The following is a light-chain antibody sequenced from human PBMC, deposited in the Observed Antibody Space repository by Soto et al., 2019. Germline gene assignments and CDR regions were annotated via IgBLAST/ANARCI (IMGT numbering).Light chain of an antibody. CDR3: QSFDTSLSGFVV. CDR1: SSNIGAGYD. V-gene: IGLV1-40*01. Sequence: QSVLTQPPSMSGAPGQRVTISCTGSSSNIGAGYDVHWYQQHPGTAPKLLIFDNNNRPSGVPDRFSGSKSDTSASLAITGLQAEDEDEYYCQSFDTSLSGFVVFGGGTKLTVL. CDR2: DNN. J-gene: IGLJ2*01.